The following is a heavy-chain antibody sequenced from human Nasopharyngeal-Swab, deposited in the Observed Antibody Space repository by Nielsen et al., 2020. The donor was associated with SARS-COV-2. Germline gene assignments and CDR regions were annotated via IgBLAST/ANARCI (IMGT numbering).Heavy chain of an antibody. V-gene: IGHV1-24*01. CDR1: AYTLTELS. J-gene: IGHJ6*02. D-gene: IGHD6-19*01. Sequence: ASVQVSCKVSAYTLTELSLHWVRQAPGKGLEWMGGFDPEDGETIYAQKFQGRVTMTEDTSTDTAYMELSSLRSEDTAVYYCASGIAVAGTPAHYYYYYGMDVWGQGTTVTVSS. CDR2: FDPEDGET. CDR3: ASGIAVAGTPAHYYYYYGMDV.